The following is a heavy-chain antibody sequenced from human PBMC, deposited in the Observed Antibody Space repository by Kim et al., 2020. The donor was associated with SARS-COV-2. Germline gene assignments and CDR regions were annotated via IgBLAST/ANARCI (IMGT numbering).Heavy chain of an antibody. CDR1: GFTFSSYS. Sequence: GGSLRLSCAASGFTFSSYSMNWVRQAPGKGLEWVSSISSSSSYIYYADSVKGRFTISRDNAKNSLYLQMNSLRAEDTAVYYCARGRYYDILTGYYIPLDYWGQGTLFTVSS. J-gene: IGHJ4*02. V-gene: IGHV3-21*01. CDR3: ARGRYYDILTGYYIPLDY. CDR2: ISSSSSYI. D-gene: IGHD3-9*01.